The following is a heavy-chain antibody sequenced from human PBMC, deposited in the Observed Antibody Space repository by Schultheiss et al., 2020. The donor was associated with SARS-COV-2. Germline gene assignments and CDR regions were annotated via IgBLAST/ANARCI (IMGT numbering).Heavy chain of an antibody. Sequence: GGSLRLSCAASGFTFSSYTMHWVRQAPGKGLEYVSGIGSNGGSTYYADSVKGRFTISRDNSKNTLYLQMNSLRAEDTAVYYCAKGRGVDYWGQGTLVTVSS. J-gene: IGHJ4*02. CDR2: IGSNGGST. CDR1: GFTFSSYT. CDR3: AKGRGVDY. V-gene: IGHV3-64*04. D-gene: IGHD3-10*01.